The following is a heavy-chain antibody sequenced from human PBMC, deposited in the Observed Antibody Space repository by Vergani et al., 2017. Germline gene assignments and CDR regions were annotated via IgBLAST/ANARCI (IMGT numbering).Heavy chain of an antibody. V-gene: IGHV1-69*08. J-gene: IGHJ6*03. D-gene: IGHD4-17*01. Sequence: QVQLVQSGAEVKKPGSSVKVSCKASGGTFSSYTISWVRQAPGQGLEWMGRIIPIFGTANYAQKFQGRVTITADESTSTAYMELSSLRSEDTAVYYCARVKTTVTTQDRHYYYYYMDVWGKGTTVTVSS. CDR1: GGTFSSYT. CDR2: IIPIFGTA. CDR3: ARVKTTVTTQDRHYYYYYMDV.